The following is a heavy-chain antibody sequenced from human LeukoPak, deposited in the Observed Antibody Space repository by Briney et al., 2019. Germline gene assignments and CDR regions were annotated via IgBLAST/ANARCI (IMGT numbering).Heavy chain of an antibody. CDR1: DGSVWTGDYY. V-gene: IGHV4-39*01. D-gene: IGHD3-22*01. Sequence: SETLSLTCTVSDGSVWTGDYYWGWIRQSPGKGLEWIGNVFYTGRTYYNPSLKSLATISVDTSRNQFSLRLNSVTAADTAVYYRARHRIYYYDSGSYPEGYFDYWGQGTLVTVSS. CDR3: ARHRIYYYDSGSYPEGYFDY. CDR2: VFYTGRT. J-gene: IGHJ4*02.